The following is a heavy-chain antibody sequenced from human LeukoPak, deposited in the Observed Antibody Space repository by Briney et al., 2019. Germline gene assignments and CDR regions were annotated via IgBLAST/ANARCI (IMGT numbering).Heavy chain of an antibody. J-gene: IGHJ4*02. D-gene: IGHD6-13*01. CDR1: GGSISSGIYF. V-gene: IGHV4-39*07. CDR2: IYYSGST. CDR3: ARGVQLSIAAAGPYYFDY. Sequence: PSETLSLTCTVSGGSISSGIYFWGWIRQPPGKGLEWIGSIYYSGSTYYNPSLKSRVTISVDTSKNQFSLKLSSVTAADTAVYYCARGVQLSIAAAGPYYFDYWGQGTLVTVSS.